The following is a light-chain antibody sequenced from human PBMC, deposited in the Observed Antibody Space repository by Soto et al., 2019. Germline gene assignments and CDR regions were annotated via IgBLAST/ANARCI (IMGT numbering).Light chain of an antibody. CDR1: QSVSSN. J-gene: IGKJ4*01. CDR3: QQYSNWPLT. CDR2: GAS. Sequence: EIVRTQSPATLSVSPGEGATLSCRASQSVSSNLAWYQQKPGQAPRLLILGASTRATGIPARFSGSGSGTEFSLSISALQSEDFAIYYCQQYSNWPLTFGGGTKVGIK. V-gene: IGKV3-15*01.